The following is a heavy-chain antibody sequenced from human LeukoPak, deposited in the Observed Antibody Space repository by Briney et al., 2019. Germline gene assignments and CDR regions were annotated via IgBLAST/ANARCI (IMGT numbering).Heavy chain of an antibody. J-gene: IGHJ4*02. CDR1: GYTFATYG. Sequence: ASVKVSCKASGYTFATYGINWVRQAPGQGLEWMGWISAYNGNANYAQNLQGRVTMTTDTSTSTAYMELRSLRSDDTAVYYCARLGMGRPFDYWGQGTLVTVSS. CDR2: ISAYNGNA. CDR3: ARLGMGRPFDY. V-gene: IGHV1-18*01. D-gene: IGHD7-27*01.